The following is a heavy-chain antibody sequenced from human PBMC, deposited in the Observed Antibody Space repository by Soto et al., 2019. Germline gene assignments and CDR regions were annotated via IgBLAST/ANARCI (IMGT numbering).Heavy chain of an antibody. V-gene: IGHV4-59*01. CDR2: IYYSGST. CDR3: ARLGPSTAQWLVPPNWFDP. D-gene: IGHD6-19*01. J-gene: IGHJ5*02. CDR1: GGSISSYY. Sequence: QVQLQESGPGLVKPSETLSLTCTVSGGSISSYYWSWIRQPPGKGLEWIGYIYYSGSTNYHPSLKSRVTISVDTSKNQFSLKLSSVTAADTAVYYCARLGPSTAQWLVPPNWFDPWGQGTLVTVSS.